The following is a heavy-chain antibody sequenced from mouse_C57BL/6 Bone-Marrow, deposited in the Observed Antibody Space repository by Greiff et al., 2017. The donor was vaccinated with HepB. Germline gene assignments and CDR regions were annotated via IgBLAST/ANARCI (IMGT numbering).Heavy chain of an antibody. Sequence: VKLMESGPELVKPGASVKISCKASGYAFSSSWMNWVKQRPGKGLEWIGRIYPGDGDTNYNGKFKGKATLTADKSSSTAYMQLSSLTSEDSAVYFCAREVYYYGSSSWFAYWGQGTLVTVSA. CDR3: AREVYYYGSSSWFAY. CDR2: IYPGDGDT. V-gene: IGHV1-82*01. CDR1: GYAFSSSW. J-gene: IGHJ3*01. D-gene: IGHD1-1*01.